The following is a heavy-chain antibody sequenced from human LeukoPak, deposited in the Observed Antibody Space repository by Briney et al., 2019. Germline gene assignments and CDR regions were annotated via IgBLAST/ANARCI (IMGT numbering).Heavy chain of an antibody. D-gene: IGHD3-3*01. CDR3: ARDTKDFWSGYYRSPDYYYYMDV. J-gene: IGHJ6*03. CDR2: INHSGST. CDR1: GGSFSGYY. V-gene: IGHV4-34*01. Sequence: PSETLSLTCAVYGGSFSGYYWSWIRQPPGKGLEWIGEINHSGSTNYNPSLKSRVTISVDKSKNQFSLKLSSVTAADTAVYYCARDTKDFWSGYYRSPDYYYYMDVWGKGTTVTVSS.